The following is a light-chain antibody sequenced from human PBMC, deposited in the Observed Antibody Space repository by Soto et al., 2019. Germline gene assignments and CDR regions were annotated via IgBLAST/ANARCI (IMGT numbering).Light chain of an antibody. Sequence: SALPQPASLTGSPGRSITISCTGTSSDVGGYNYVSWYQHHPGKAPKLIIYDVSNRPSGVSIRFSGSKSDNTASLTISGLQPEDEADYHCSSYTTSNTRQIVFGTGTKVTVL. J-gene: IGLJ1*01. CDR2: DVS. V-gene: IGLV2-14*03. CDR3: SSYTTSNTRQIV. CDR1: SSDVGGYNY.